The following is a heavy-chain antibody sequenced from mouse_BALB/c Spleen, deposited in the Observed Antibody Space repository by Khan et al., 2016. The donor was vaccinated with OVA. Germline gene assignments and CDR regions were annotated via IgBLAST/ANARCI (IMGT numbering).Heavy chain of an antibody. V-gene: IGHV9-1*02. J-gene: IGHJ1*01. CDR3: ARGASDWYVDV. Sequence: QIQLVQSGPELKKPGETVKISCKASGYTFTNYGMHWVKQPPGKGLKWMGWINTYSGEPTYTDDFKGRFAFSLETSASTAYLQINILKNEDMATYDGARGASDWYVDVWGAGTTVTVSS. CDR1: GYTFTNYG. CDR2: INTYSGEP.